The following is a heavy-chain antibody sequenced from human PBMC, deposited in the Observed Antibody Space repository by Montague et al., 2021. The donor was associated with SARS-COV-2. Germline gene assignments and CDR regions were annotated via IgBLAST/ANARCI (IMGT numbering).Heavy chain of an antibody. CDR2: MYNNWST. CDR3: ARDFDY. J-gene: IGHJ4*02. V-gene: IGHV4-59*13. Sequence: SETLSLTCTVSGGSISSYYWSWIWLPQGQGMERIGLMYNNWSTNYNPKLTSRVTLSVDMYKNQFSLKLSSVSVADTAVYYCARDFDYWGQGTLVTVSS. CDR1: GGSISSYY.